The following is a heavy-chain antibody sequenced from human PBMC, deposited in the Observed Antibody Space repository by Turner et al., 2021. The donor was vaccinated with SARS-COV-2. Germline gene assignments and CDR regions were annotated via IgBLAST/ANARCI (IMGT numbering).Heavy chain of an antibody. CDR2: GTT. D-gene: IGHD3-22*01. CDR3: AKADRGMIVVVSTVFDY. Sequence: GTTYYADSVKGRFTISRDNSKTTLNVKMNRLREEDTAGDDCAKADRGMIVVVSTVFDYWGQGTLVTVSS. V-gene: IGHV3-23*01. J-gene: IGHJ4*02.